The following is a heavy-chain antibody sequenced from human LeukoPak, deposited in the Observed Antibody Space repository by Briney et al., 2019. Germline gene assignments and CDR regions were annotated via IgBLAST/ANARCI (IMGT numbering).Heavy chain of an antibody. J-gene: IGHJ4*02. CDR3: AKDHRRRPVVRGVTDY. Sequence: PSETLSLTCTVSGGSISSSSYYWGWIRQPPGKGLEWVSAISGSGGSTYYADSVKGRFTISRDNSKNTLCLQMNSLRAEDTAVYYCAKDHRRRPVVRGVTDYWGQGTLVTVSS. D-gene: IGHD3-10*01. V-gene: IGHV3-23*01. CDR1: GGSISSSSYY. CDR2: ISGSGGST.